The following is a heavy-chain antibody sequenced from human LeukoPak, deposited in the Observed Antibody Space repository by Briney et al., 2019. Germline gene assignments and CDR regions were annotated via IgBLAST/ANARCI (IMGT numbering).Heavy chain of an antibody. V-gene: IGHV3-53*01. J-gene: IGHJ3*02. Sequence: GGSLRLSCAASGFTVSSNYMSWVRQAPGKGLEWVSVIYSGGSTYYADSVKGRFTISRDNSKNTLYLQMNSLRAEDTAVYYCARDGGGYSGYDYVGEDAFDIWGQGTMVTVSS. CDR2: IYSGGST. D-gene: IGHD5-12*01. CDR1: GFTVSSNY. CDR3: ARDGGGYSGYDYVGEDAFDI.